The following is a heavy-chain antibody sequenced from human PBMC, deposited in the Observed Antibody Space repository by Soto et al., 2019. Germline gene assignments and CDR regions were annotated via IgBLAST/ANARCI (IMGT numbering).Heavy chain of an antibody. J-gene: IGHJ1*01. Sequence: QVQLVQAGAEVKKPGASVKVSCKAFGDTSTNYAIHWVRQAPGHSLQWMGWINAVNGNTKYLQNFQGRVTITRDTFALTADMELNSLTSEDRAGYYCASLNDCGDCEGRDIWGQGTLVTASS. CDR1: GDTSTNYA. D-gene: IGHD4-17*01. V-gene: IGHV1-3*01. CDR3: ASLNDCGDCEGRDI. CDR2: INAVNGNT.